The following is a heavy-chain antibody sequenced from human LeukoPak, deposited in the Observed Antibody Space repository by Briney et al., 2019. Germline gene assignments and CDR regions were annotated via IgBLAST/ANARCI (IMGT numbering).Heavy chain of an antibody. Sequence: GGSLRLSCAASGFTFSSYSMNWVRQAPGKGLEWVSSISSASNYISYADPVKGRFTISRDNAKNSLYLQMNSLRAEDTAVYSCASLDYGDYRTFDYWGQGTLVTVSS. CDR3: ASLDYGDYRTFDY. V-gene: IGHV3-21*01. J-gene: IGHJ4*02. CDR2: ISSASNYI. CDR1: GFTFSSYS. D-gene: IGHD4-17*01.